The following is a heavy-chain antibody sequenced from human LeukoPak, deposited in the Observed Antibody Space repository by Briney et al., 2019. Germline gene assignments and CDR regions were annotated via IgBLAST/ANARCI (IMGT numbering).Heavy chain of an antibody. CDR2: INHSGST. CDR3: ARVLGGSYYGRIDY. V-gene: IGHV4-34*01. D-gene: IGHD1-26*01. CDR1: GGSFSGYY. Sequence: SETLSLTCAVYGGSFSGYYWSWIRQPPGKGLEWIGEINHSGSTNYNPSLKSRVTISVDTSKNQFSLKLSSVTAADTAVYYCARVLGGSYYGRIDYWGQGTLVTVSS. J-gene: IGHJ4*02.